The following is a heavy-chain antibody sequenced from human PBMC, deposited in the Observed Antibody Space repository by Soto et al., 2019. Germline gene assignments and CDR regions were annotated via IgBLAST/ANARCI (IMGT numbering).Heavy chain of an antibody. CDR2: ISYDGDNK. V-gene: IGHV3-30*18. Sequence: QVKLVESGGGVVQPGRSLRLSCEASGFMFNDYGMHWVRQAPGKGLDWVAVISYDGDNKYYAQSVKGRFTISRDNYKNPLFLHMDSLRHEDTAVYHCVKGDLDTAVVNSPDAFDFWGQGKMVTVSS. CDR1: GFMFNDYG. CDR3: VKGDLDTAVVNSPDAFDF. D-gene: IGHD5-18*01. J-gene: IGHJ3*01.